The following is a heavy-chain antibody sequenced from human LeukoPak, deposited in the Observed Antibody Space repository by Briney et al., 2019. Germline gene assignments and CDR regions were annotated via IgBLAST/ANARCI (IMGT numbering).Heavy chain of an antibody. J-gene: IGHJ4*02. CDR2: ISANADVT. Sequence: GGSLRLPCGASAFSFSSKVLTWVRRPPGRGLQWGSYISANADVTYYPASVKCRFTISRDNSKTTLARQMNSLRAGDAAVYLCAKPPGLGGVGDYWGQGTLVTVPS. V-gene: IGHV3-23*01. CDR3: AKPPGLGGVGDY. D-gene: IGHD3-16*01. CDR1: AFSFSSKV.